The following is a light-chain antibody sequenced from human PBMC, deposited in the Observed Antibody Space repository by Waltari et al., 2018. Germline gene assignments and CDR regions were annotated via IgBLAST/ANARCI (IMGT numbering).Light chain of an antibody. V-gene: IGLV2-14*03. CDR1: GRDSPRSTD. J-gene: IGLJ2*01. CDR2: DVN. CDR3: ASYSGTTFV. Sequence: QSPLTQPASVSGPPGPSITTSCTAGGRDSPRSTDVSWYQHRPDDAPPLVIFDVNERPPGLSHRFSGSRSGSTAYLTISNLQTEDEADYYCASYSGTTFVFGGGTKVTVL.